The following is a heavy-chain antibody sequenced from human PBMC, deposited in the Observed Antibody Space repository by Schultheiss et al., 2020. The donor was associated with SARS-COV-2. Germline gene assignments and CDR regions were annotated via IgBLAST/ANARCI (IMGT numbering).Heavy chain of an antibody. CDR1: GGSISSYY. J-gene: IGHJ5*02. V-gene: IGHV4-59*12. CDR3: AREYARWFDP. CDR2: IYYSGST. D-gene: IGHD2-2*01. Sequence: SETLSLTCTVSGGSISSYYWTWIRQPPGKGLEWIGYIYYSGSTYYNPSLKSRVTISVDTSKNQFSLKLSSVTAADTAVYYCAREYARWFDPWGQGTLVTVSS.